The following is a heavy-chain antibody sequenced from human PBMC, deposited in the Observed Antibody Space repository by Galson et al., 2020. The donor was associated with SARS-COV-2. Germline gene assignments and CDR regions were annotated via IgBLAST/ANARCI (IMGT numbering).Heavy chain of an antibody. J-gene: IGHJ2*01. CDR1: GGSISSSSYY. CDR3: ARQGDNSSPGWYFDL. Sequence: SETLSLTCTVSGGSISSSSYYWAWVRQPPGKGLECIGSISYSGNTYYNPSLKSRVTISVDTSKNQFSLKLNSVTAADTAVYYCARQGDNSSPGWYFDLWGRGTLVTVSS. D-gene: IGHD1-1*01. CDR2: ISYSGNT. V-gene: IGHV4-39*01.